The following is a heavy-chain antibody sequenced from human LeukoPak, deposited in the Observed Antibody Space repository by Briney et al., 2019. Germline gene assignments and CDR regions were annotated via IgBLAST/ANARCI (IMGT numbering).Heavy chain of an antibody. J-gene: IGHJ4*02. V-gene: IGHV1-69*13. CDR3: ARDTGDRNYYFDY. CDR2: IIPIFGTA. D-gene: IGHD1-14*01. Sequence: SVKVSCKASGSTFSSYAFSWVRQAPGQGLEWMGGIIPIFGTANYAQKFQGRVTITADESTSTAYMELSSLRSEDTAVYYCARDTGDRNYYFDYWGQGTLVTVSS. CDR1: GSTFSSYA.